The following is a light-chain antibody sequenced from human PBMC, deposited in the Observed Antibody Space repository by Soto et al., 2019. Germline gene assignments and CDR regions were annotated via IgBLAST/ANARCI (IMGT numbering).Light chain of an antibody. CDR2: GAS. V-gene: IGKV3-15*01. CDR1: QSINAH. CDR3: QQYNTWLWT. J-gene: IGKJ1*01. Sequence: EVVMTQSPATLSVSPGERVTLSCRASQSINAHLAWYQQKPGQAPRLLIHGASTRATGIPARFSGSGFGTEFILSISSLQSEDFAAYYCQQYNTWLWTFGRGTKVEIQ.